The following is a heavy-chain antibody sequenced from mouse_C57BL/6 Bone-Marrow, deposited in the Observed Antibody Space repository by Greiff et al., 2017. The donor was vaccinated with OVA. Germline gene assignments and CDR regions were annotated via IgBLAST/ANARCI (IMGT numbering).Heavy chain of an antibody. CDR3: ARTGPYAMDY. CDR1: GYTFTSYW. D-gene: IGHD4-1*01. Sequence: QVQLQQPGAELVMPGASVKLSCKASGYTFTSYWMHWVKQRPGQGLEWIGEIDPSDSYTNYNQKFKGKSTLTVDKSSRTAYMQLSSLTSEDSAVYYCARTGPYAMDYWGQGTSVTVSS. CDR2: IDPSDSYT. J-gene: IGHJ4*01. V-gene: IGHV1-69*01.